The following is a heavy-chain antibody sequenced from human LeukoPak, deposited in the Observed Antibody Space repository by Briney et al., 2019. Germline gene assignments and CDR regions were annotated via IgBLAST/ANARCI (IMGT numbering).Heavy chain of an antibody. CDR3: ARGRDSRGYQFMGFDS. V-gene: IGHV4-61*02. CDR1: GGSISSGNYY. J-gene: IGHJ4*02. D-gene: IGHD3-22*01. CDR2: IWADGAP. Sequence: PSETLSLTCTVSGGSISSGNYYRNWIRQPAGKGLEWIGRIWADGAPTYRPSLKSRVTISVDTSKNQFSLRLSSVTAADTAVYYCARGRDSRGYQFMGFDSWGQGTLVTASS.